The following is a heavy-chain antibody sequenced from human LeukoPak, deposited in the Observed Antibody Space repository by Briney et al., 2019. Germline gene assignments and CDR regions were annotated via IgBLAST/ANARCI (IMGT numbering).Heavy chain of an antibody. CDR3: ARGAGDSSGYYPYYFDY. CDR2: ISSSSYI. CDR1: GFTFSSYS. Sequence: GGSLRLSCAASGFTFSSYSMNWVRQAPGKGLEWVSSISSSSYIYYAGSVKGRFTISRDNAKNSLYLQMNSLRAEDTAVYYCARGAGDSSGYYPYYFDYWGQGTLVTVSS. D-gene: IGHD3-22*01. V-gene: IGHV3-21*01. J-gene: IGHJ4*02.